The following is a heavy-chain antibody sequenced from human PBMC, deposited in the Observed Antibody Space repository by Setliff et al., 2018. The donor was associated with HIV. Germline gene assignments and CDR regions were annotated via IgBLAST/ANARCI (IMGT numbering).Heavy chain of an antibody. CDR2: IDAGNGDT. CDR3: ARGVYSGYEP. Sequence: ASVKVSCKASGYTFTSNAIHWVRQAPGQSLEWMGWIDAGNGDTKYSQNFQGRVTITGDTSASTAYMELSSLRSEDTAVYYCARGVYSGYEPWGQGTLVTVAS. CDR1: GYTFTSNA. J-gene: IGHJ5*02. V-gene: IGHV1-3*01. D-gene: IGHD5-12*01.